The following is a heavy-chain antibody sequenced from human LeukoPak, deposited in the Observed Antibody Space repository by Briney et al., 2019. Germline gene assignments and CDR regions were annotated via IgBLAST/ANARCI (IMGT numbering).Heavy chain of an antibody. Sequence: ASVKVSCKASGYTFTGYYMHWVRQASGQGLEWMGWISPNSGGTNYAQKFQGRVTMTRDTSISTAYMELSRLRSDDTAVYYCARDTAMVTYWFDPWGQGTLVTVSS. CDR3: ARDTAMVTYWFDP. J-gene: IGHJ5*02. CDR1: GYTFTGYY. D-gene: IGHD5-18*01. V-gene: IGHV1-2*02. CDR2: ISPNSGGT.